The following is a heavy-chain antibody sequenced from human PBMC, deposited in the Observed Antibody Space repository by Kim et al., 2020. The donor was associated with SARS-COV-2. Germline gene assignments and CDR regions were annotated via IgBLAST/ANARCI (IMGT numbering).Heavy chain of an antibody. CDR3: ARDRVGAFDY. J-gene: IGHJ4*02. V-gene: IGHV3-30-3*01. CDR2: ISYDGSNK. CDR1: GFTFSSYA. Sequence: GGSLRLSCAASGFTFSSYAMHWVRQAPGKGLEWVAVISYDGSNKYYADSVKGRFTISRDNSKNTLYLQMNSLSAEDTAVYYCARDRVGAFDYWGQGTLVT. D-gene: IGHD1-26*01.